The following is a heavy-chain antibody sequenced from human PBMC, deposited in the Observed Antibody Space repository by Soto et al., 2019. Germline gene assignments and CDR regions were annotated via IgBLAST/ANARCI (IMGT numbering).Heavy chain of an antibody. J-gene: IGHJ5*02. D-gene: IGHD2-21*02. CDR1: GASIRSTDYY. CDR2: VYYTGST. Sequence: PXETLCLTCTVSGASIRSTDYYWSWPRQAPGKGLEWIGYVYYTGSTYYNPSLMSRLTISVDTSKNQFSLKLTSVTAAETAVYYCVRTAREGAVAPHWFDRWGQGTQVTVSS. V-gene: IGHV4-30-4*01. CDR3: VRTAREGAVAPHWFDR.